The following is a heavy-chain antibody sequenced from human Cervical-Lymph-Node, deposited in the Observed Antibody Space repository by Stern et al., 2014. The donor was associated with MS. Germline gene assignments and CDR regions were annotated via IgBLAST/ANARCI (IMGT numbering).Heavy chain of an antibody. CDR1: GYSFTSYG. V-gene: IGHV1-18*01. CDR3: ARNPPRGGFGEFLSNYNNYGIDV. CDR2: ISGYNANT. D-gene: IGHD3-10*01. Sequence: QVQLVQSGGEVKKPGASVKVSCKASGYSFTSYGISWGRQAPGQGLEWKGWISGYNANTKNAQKDQGRVTMINDNTTRTAYLELRILRSDYTAVYYCARNPPRGGFGEFLSNYNNYGIDVWGQGTTVTVSS. J-gene: IGHJ6*02.